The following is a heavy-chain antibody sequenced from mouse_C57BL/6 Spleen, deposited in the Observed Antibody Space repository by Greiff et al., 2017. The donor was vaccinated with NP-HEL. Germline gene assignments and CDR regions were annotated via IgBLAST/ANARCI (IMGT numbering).Heavy chain of an antibody. CDR1: GYTFTSYW. CDR2: INPSSGYT. Sequence: VQGVESGAELAKPGASVKLSCKASGYTFTSYWMHWVKQRPGQGLEWIGYINPSSGYTKYNQKFKDKATLTADKSSSTAYMQLSSLTYEDSAVYYCARWASWTVVESYFDYWGQGTTLTVSS. CDR3: ARWASWTVVESYFDY. D-gene: IGHD1-1*01. V-gene: IGHV1-7*01. J-gene: IGHJ2*01.